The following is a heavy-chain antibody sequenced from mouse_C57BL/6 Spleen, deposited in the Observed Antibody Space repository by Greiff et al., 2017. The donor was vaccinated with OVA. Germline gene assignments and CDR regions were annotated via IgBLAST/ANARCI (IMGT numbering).Heavy chain of an antibody. J-gene: IGHJ4*01. D-gene: IGHD1-1*01. CDR2: IYPGSGST. Sequence: VQLQQSGAELVKPGASVKMSCKASGYTFTSYWITWVKQRPGQGLEWIGDIYPGSGSTNYNEKFKSKATLTVDTSSSTAYMQLSSLTSEDSAVYYCAREFITTVPYAMDYWGQGTSVTVSS. V-gene: IGHV1-55*01. CDR3: AREFITTVPYAMDY. CDR1: GYTFTSYW.